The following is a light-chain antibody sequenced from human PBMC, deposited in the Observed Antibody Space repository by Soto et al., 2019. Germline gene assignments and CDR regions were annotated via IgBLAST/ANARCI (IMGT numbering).Light chain of an antibody. J-gene: IGKJ4*01. CDR1: QSISSW. V-gene: IGKV1-5*03. Sequence: DIQLTQSPSTLSASVGDRVTITCRASQSISSWLAWYQQKPGKAPKLLIYKASSLESGVPSRFSGSESGTEFTLTISSLQPDDFATYFCQQFSNYSLTFGGGTTVEIK. CDR3: QQFSNYSLT. CDR2: KAS.